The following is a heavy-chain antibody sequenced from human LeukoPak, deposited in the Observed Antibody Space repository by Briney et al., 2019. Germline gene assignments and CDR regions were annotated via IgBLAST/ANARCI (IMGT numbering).Heavy chain of an antibody. D-gene: IGHD3-3*01. Sequence: SETLSLTCAVYGGSFSGYYWSWIRQPPGKGLEWIGEINHSGSTNYNPSLKSRVTISVDTSKNQFSLKLSSVTAADTAVYYCAIGGTIFGVVINYHYYRGNYYYYMDVWGKGTTVTVSS. CDR3: AIGGTIFGVVINYHYYRGNYYYYMDV. J-gene: IGHJ6*03. V-gene: IGHV4-34*01. CDR1: GGSFSGYY. CDR2: INHSGST.